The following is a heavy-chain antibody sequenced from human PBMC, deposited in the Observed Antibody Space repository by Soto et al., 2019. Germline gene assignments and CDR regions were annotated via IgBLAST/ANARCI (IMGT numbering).Heavy chain of an antibody. CDR1: GYTFTRYD. CDR2: MNPNSGNT. J-gene: IGHJ5*02. D-gene: IGHD6-13*01. Sequence: QVQLVQSGAEVKKSGASVKVSCKASGYTFTRYDINWVRQATGQGIEWMGWMNPNSGNTGYAQKFQGRVTMTRNTSISTDYMELSSLRYEDTAVSYCARERSAAGTGWFDPWGQGTLVTVSS. V-gene: IGHV1-8*01. CDR3: ARERSAAGTGWFDP.